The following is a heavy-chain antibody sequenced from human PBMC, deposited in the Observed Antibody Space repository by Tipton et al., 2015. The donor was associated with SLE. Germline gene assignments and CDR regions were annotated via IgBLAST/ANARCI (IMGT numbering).Heavy chain of an antibody. D-gene: IGHD6-19*01. V-gene: IGHV4-39*01. CDR3: ARQAPQWLVR. CDR2: IYYSGST. Sequence: TLSLTCTVSGGSISSSSYYWGWIRQPPGKGLEWIGSIYYSGSTYYNPSLKSRVTISVDTSKNQFSLKLSSVTAADTAVYYCARQAPQWLVRWGQGTLVTVSS. J-gene: IGHJ4*02. CDR1: GGSISSSSYY.